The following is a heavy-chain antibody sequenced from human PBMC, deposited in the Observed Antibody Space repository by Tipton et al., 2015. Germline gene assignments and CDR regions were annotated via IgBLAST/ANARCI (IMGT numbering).Heavy chain of an antibody. CDR1: GDSISNSHNF. D-gene: IGHD3-22*01. V-gene: IGHV4-39*02. Sequence: TLSLTRNVSGDSISNSHNFWSWIRQSPGKGLEWIGSVVYRGGTYYSPLLKSRVTISIDAAQNHISLKMTSVTAADTAVYYCARERASEPDLSDSSGYFYPFDFWGQGTMVTVSS. CDR3: ARERASEPDLSDSSGYFYPFDF. CDR2: VVYRGGT. J-gene: IGHJ3*01.